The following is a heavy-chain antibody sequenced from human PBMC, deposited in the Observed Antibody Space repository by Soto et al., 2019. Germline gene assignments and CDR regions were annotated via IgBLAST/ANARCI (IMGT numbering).Heavy chain of an antibody. CDR3: ARAHFPYYYDSSGSTGY. CDR1: GFTFSSYW. D-gene: IGHD3-22*01. CDR2: INSDGSST. Sequence: VQLVESGGGLVQPGGSLRLSCAASGFTFSSYWMHWVRQAPGKGLVWVSHINSDGSSTNYADSVKGRFTISRDNAKNTLSLQMNSLRAEDTAVYYCARAHFPYYYDSSGSTGYWGQGTLVTVSS. J-gene: IGHJ4*02. V-gene: IGHV3-74*01.